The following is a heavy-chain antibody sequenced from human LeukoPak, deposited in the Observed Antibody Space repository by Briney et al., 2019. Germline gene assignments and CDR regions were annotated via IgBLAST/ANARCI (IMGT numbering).Heavy chain of an antibody. V-gene: IGHV3-23*01. CDR1: GFTFTIYA. J-gene: IGHJ4*02. CDR2: ISSTGEYT. CDR3: AKDRPNYYGSDGHYYRRNGDY. D-gene: IGHD3-22*01. Sequence: PGGSLRPSCAASGFTFTIYAMSWVRQAPGKGLEWVSSISSTGEYTYYTGSVKGRFTISRDNSKNTLYLHMNSLRGEDTAVYYCAKDRPNYYGSDGHYYRRNGDYWGQGTLVTVSS.